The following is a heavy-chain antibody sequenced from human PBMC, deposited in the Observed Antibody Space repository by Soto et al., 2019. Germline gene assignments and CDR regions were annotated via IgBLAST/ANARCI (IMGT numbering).Heavy chain of an antibody. CDR2: VSYDGSSQ. CDR1: GFTFNKHG. Sequence: GGSLRLSCAASGFTFNKHGMHWVRQAPGKGLEWVAVVSYDGSSQYYADSVKGRFTISRDTSKNMVYLQMTTLRREDAAVYYCAKAHGYSSGWRADSWGQGTRVTVSS. CDR3: AKAHGYSSGWRADS. D-gene: IGHD6-19*01. V-gene: IGHV3-30*18. J-gene: IGHJ4*02.